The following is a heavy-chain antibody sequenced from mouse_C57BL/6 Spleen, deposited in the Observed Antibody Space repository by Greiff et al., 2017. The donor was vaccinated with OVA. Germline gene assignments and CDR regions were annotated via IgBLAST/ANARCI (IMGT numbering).Heavy chain of an antibody. J-gene: IGHJ3*01. Sequence: VQLQQSGAELVRPGASVKLSCKASGYTFTDYYINWVKQRPGQGLEWIARIYPGSGNTYYNEKFKGKATLTAEKSSSTAYMQLSSLTSEDSAVYVCARGEINWVWFAYWGQGTLVTVSA. V-gene: IGHV1-76*01. CDR1: GYTFTDYY. D-gene: IGHD4-1*01. CDR3: ARGEINWVWFAY. CDR2: IYPGSGNT.